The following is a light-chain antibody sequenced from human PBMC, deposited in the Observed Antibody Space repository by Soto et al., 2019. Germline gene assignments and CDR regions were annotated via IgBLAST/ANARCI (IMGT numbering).Light chain of an antibody. Sequence: EIVMTQSPATLSVSPGERATLSCRASQRVSSNLAWYQQKPGQAPRLLIYGASTRATGIPARFSGSGSETEFTLTISSLQSEDFAVYYCQQYNNWPPWTFGQGTMVEIK. J-gene: IGKJ1*01. V-gene: IGKV3-15*01. CDR2: GAS. CDR1: QRVSSN. CDR3: QQYNNWPPWT.